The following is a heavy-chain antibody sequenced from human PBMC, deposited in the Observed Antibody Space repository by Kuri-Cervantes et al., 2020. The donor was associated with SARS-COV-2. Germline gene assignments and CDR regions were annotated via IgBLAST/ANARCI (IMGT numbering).Heavy chain of an antibody. CDR1: GSSFTNYW. Sequence: GESLKISCSGSGSSFTNYWNSWVRQMPGKGLEWMGRIDPGDSYTNYSPSFQGHITISDAKSISTAYLQWSSLKASDTAMYYCATLPMDTAMVLMSAFNIWGQGTMVTVSS. CDR3: ATLPMDTAMVLMSAFNI. V-gene: IGHV5-10-1*01. D-gene: IGHD5-18*01. CDR2: IDPGDSYT. J-gene: IGHJ3*02.